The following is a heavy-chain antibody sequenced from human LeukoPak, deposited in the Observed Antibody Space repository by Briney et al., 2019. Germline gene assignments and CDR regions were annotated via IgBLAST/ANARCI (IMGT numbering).Heavy chain of an antibody. V-gene: IGHV3-21*01. CDR2: ISNSSSYI. CDR1: GFTFSSYS. Sequence: PGGSLRLSCAASGFTFSSYSMNWVRQAPGKGLEWVSSISNSSSYIYYADSVKGRFTISRDNAKNSLYLQMNSLRAEDTAVYYCAREGSGSYDYWGQGTLVTVSS. J-gene: IGHJ4*02. D-gene: IGHD1-26*01. CDR3: AREGSGSYDY.